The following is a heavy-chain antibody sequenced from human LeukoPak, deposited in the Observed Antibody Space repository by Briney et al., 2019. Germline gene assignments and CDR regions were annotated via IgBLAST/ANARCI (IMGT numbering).Heavy chain of an antibody. CDR2: ISPNSGGT. J-gene: IGHJ4*02. V-gene: IGHV1-2*02. Sequence: ASVKVSCKTSEYTFTGYYMHWVRQAPGQGLEWMGWISPNSGGTDYAQKFQGRVTMTSDTSISTAYMELSRLRSDDTAVYYCARGKTTVYCGGDCYAFDYWGQGSLVTVSS. CDR1: EYTFTGYY. D-gene: IGHD2-21*02. CDR3: ARGKTTVYCGGDCYAFDY.